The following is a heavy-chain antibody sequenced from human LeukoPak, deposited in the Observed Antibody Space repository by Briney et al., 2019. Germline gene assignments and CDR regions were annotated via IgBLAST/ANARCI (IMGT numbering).Heavy chain of an antibody. CDR2: IWYDGSNK. V-gene: IGHV3-33*01. Sequence: PGGSLRLSCAASGFTFSSYGMHWVRQAPGKGLEWVAVIWYDGSNKYYADSVKGRFTISRDNSKNTLHLQMNSLRAEDTAVYYCARDSGYEDLGFDPWGQGTLVTVSS. CDR1: GFTFSSYG. D-gene: IGHD5-12*01. CDR3: ARDSGYEDLGFDP. J-gene: IGHJ5*02.